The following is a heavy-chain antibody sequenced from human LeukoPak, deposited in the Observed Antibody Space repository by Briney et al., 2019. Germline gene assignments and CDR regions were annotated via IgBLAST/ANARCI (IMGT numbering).Heavy chain of an antibody. D-gene: IGHD5-24*01. J-gene: IGHJ4*02. CDR1: GGSISSSGYY. CDR3: AGRDGYNLAFDY. V-gene: IGHV4-39*01. CDR2: VDYTGIT. Sequence: SETLSLTCTVSGGSISSSGYYWGWIRQPPGKGLEWIGSVDYTGITSHSPSLKSRVTISVDTSKNQFSLKLSSVTAADTAVYYCAGRDGYNLAFDYWGQGTLVTVSS.